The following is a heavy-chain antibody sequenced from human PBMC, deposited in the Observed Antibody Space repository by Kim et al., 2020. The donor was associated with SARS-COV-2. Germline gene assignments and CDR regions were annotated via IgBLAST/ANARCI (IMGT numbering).Heavy chain of an antibody. CDR3: ARGDCSGANCYFRYYYYMDV. CDR1: GFTFSSYV. J-gene: IGHJ6*03. CDR2: ISYDGSNK. D-gene: IGHD2-15*01. V-gene: IGHV3-30-3*01. Sequence: GGSLRLSCGASGFTFSSYVMYWVRQAPGKGLEWVAVISYDGSNKYYADSVKGRFTISRDNSKNTLYLQMNSLRAEDTAVYYCARGDCSGANCYFRYYYYMDVWGKGTTVTVSS.